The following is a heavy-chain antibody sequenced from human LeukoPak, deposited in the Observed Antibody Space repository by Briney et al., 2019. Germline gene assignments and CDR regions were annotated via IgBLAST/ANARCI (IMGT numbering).Heavy chain of an antibody. CDR3: ARASITYDFWSGYFFYYYYGMDV. Sequence: GASVTVSCKSSGYTFTSYDINWVRQATAQGLEWMGWMNPNSGNTGYAQKFHGRVTMTRNTSISTDYMKLSSLRYEDTAVYYCARASITYDFWSGYFFYYYYGMDVWGQGTTVTVSS. V-gene: IGHV1-8*01. J-gene: IGHJ6*02. D-gene: IGHD3-3*01. CDR1: GYTFTSYD. CDR2: MNPNSGNT.